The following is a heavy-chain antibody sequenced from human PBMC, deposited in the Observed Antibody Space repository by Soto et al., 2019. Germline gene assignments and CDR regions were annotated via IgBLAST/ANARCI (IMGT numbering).Heavy chain of an antibody. CDR3: ARDRVYYYNNSGYYNFDY. Sequence: QVQLVESGGGVVQPGRSLRVSCAAYGFIFSNYAMHWVRQAPGKGLEWVAVVSYDGNNQFYAESVKGRFTISRDSSKTTRYLQMNNLREEDTAVYYFARDRVYYYNNSGYYNFDYWGQGTLVIVSS. D-gene: IGHD3-22*01. CDR1: GFIFSNYA. CDR2: VSYDGNNQ. J-gene: IGHJ4*02. V-gene: IGHV3-30-3*01.